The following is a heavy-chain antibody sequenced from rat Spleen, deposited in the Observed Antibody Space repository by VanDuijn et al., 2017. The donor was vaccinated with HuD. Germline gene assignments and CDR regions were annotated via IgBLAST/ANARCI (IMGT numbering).Heavy chain of an antibody. Sequence: EVQLVESAGGLVQPGRSLKLSCAASGFTFRDSYMAWVRPAPTKGLEWVATISYDGSSTYYRDSVMGRFTISRDNAKSTLYLQMDSLRSEDTATYYCTTDHYSGDSYWGQGVMVTVSS. V-gene: IGHV5-20*01. J-gene: IGHJ2*01. D-gene: IGHD1-1*01. CDR3: TTDHYSGDSY. CDR1: GFTFRDSY. CDR2: ISYDGSST.